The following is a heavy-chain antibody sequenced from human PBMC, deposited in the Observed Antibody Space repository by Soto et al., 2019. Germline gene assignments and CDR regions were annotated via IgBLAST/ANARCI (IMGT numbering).Heavy chain of an antibody. V-gene: IGHV3-23*01. D-gene: IGHD5-18*01. CDR1: GFTFSSYA. CDR3: AKTPPLWGYPFDF. Sequence: EVQLLESGGGLVQPGGSLRLSCAASGFTFSSYALSWVRQAPGKGLEWVSAISGSGGSTYYADSVKGRFTISRDNSKNTVFLQMKSLRAEDTAVYYCAKTPPLWGYPFDFWGQGTLVTVSS. J-gene: IGHJ4*02. CDR2: ISGSGGST.